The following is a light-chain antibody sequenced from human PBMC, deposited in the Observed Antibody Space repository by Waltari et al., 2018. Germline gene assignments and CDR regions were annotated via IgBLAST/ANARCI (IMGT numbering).Light chain of an antibody. CDR3: QDYHSAPQFT. Sequence: DIQMTQSPSSLSVSVAHRVTITYRSIQGINNYSAWYQQKPGKVPKPLIYAASTLQSGVPPRFSGSGSGTDFTLTISSLQPEDVATYYCQDYHSAPQFTFGPGTKVDIK. V-gene: IGKV1-27*01. J-gene: IGKJ3*01. CDR1: QGINNY. CDR2: AAS.